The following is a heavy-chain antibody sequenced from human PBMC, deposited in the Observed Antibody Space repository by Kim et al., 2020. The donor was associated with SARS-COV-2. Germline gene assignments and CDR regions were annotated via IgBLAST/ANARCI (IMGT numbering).Heavy chain of an antibody. J-gene: IGHJ6*02. V-gene: IGHV4-59*08. D-gene: IGHD3-10*01. Sequence: SETLSLTCTVSGGSISSYYWSWIRQPPGKGLEWIGYIYYSGSTNYNPSLKSRVTISVDTSKNQFSLKLSSVTAADTAVYYCARHTAGGSMDVWGQGTTVTVSS. CDR3: ARHTAGGSMDV. CDR1: GGSISSYY. CDR2: IYYSGST.